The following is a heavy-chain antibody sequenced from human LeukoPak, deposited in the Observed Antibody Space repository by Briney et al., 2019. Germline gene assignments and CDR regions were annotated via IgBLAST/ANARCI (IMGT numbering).Heavy chain of an antibody. CDR1: GYSISSAYY. CDR3: AGLRFLEWLLGD. Sequence: PSETLSLTCTVSGYSISSAYYWGWIRQPPGQGLEWIGSIYHSGSTYYNPSLKSRVTISVDTSKNQFSLKLSSVTAADTAVYYCAGLRFLEWLLGDWGQGTLVTVSS. D-gene: IGHD3-3*01. J-gene: IGHJ4*02. V-gene: IGHV4-38-2*02. CDR2: IYHSGST.